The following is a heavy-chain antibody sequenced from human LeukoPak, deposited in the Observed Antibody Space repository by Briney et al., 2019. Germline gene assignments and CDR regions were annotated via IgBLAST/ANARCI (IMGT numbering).Heavy chain of an antibody. J-gene: IGHJ3*02. V-gene: IGHV3-53*01. CDR2: IYSGGST. D-gene: IGHD3-22*01. Sequence: GGSLRLSCAASGFTVSSNYMSWVRQAPGKGLEWVSVIYSGGSTYYADSVKGRFTISRDNSKNTLYLQMNSLRAEDTAVYYCARDYYYDSSGYGVVGAFDIWGQGTMVTVSS. CDR3: ARDYYYDSSGYGVVGAFDI. CDR1: GFTVSSNY.